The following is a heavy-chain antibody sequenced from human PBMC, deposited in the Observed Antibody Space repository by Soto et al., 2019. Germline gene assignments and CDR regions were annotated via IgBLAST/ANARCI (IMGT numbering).Heavy chain of an antibody. V-gene: IGHV3-30*03. J-gene: IGHJ4*02. CDR2: ISSDGINK. CDR3: AMDLYGGSSRFDY. CDR1: GFTLSNNG. Sequence: QVQLVESGGGAVQPGRSLRLSCAASGFTLSNNGIHWVRQAPGKGLEWVAVISSDGINKYYEYSVKGRSTISRDNSKNTLFLQMNSLSVEDTAVYYCAMDLYGGSSRFDYWGQRTLVTVSS. D-gene: IGHD2-15*01.